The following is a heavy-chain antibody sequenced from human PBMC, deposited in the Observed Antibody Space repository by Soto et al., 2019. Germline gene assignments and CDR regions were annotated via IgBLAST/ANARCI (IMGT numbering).Heavy chain of an antibody. CDR2: INPSGGST. J-gene: IGHJ4*02. CDR3: ARVADYYDSSGNQYYFDY. D-gene: IGHD3-22*01. Sequence: ASVKVSCKASGYTLTSYYMHWVRQAPGQGLEWMGIINPSGGSTSYAQKFRGRVTMTRDTSTSTVYMELSSLRSEDTAVYYCARVADYYDSSGNQYYFDYWGQGTLVTVSS. CDR1: GYTLTSYY. V-gene: IGHV1-46*01.